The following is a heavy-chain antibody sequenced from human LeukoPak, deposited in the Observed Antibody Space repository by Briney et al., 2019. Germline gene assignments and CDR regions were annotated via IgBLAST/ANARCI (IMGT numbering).Heavy chain of an antibody. D-gene: IGHD1-1*01. V-gene: IGHV3-11*01. CDR3: ARAVRHWTTCGPQHHFDY. CDR2: ISSSSSTI. Sequence: GGSLRLSCAASGFTCSDYYMSWIRQAPGKGLEWVSCISSSSSTIYYADSVKGRFTISRDNAKNSLYLLMNSLRAEDTAVYYCARAVRHWTTCGPQHHFDYWGQGTLLTLSS. J-gene: IGHJ4*02. CDR1: GFTCSDYY.